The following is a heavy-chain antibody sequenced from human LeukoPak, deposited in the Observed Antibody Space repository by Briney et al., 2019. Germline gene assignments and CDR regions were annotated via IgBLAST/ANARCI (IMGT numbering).Heavy chain of an antibody. V-gene: IGHV4-59*08. CDR2: VYNSGDT. Sequence: SETLSLTCAVYGGPFSGYYWSWIRQSPGKGLEWVGYVYNSGDTGKNPSLKSRVTILLDTSKNQCSLKLTSVSAADTDVDYCARLKLGAYFDLWGRGTLVTVSS. CDR1: GGPFSGYY. D-gene: IGHD3-16*01. J-gene: IGHJ2*01. CDR3: ARLKLGAYFDL.